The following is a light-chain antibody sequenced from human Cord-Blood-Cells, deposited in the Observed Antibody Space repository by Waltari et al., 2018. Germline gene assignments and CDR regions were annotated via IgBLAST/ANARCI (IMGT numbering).Light chain of an antibody. CDR3: QQSYSTPYT. J-gene: IGKJ2*01. V-gene: IGKV1-39*01. CDR1: QSIRSY. Sequence: DIQMTQSPSSLSASVGDRVTITCRASQSIRSYLNWYQQKPGKAPKLLIYAASSLQSGVPSRFSGSGSGTDFTLTISSLQPEDFATYYCQQSYSTPYTFGQGTKLVIK. CDR2: AAS.